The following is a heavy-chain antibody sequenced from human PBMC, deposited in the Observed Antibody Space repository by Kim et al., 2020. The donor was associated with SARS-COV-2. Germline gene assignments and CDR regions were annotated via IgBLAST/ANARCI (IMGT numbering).Heavy chain of an antibody. J-gene: IGHJ6*02. CDR2: IYYSGST. Sequence: SETLSLTCTVSGGSISSSSYYWGWIRQPPGKGLEWIGSIYYSGSTYYNPSLKSRVTISVDTSKNQFSLKLSSVTAADTAVYYCARRWKLFYYGMDVWGQGTTVTVSS. CDR3: ARRWKLFYYGMDV. CDR1: GGSISSSSYY. V-gene: IGHV4-39*01. D-gene: IGHD2-15*01.